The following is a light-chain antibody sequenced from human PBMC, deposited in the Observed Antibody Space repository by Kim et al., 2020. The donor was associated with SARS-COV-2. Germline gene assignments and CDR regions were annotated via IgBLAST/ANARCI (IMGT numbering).Light chain of an antibody. CDR3: QQSNNWPPLT. Sequence: EIVMTQSPAPLSVSPGETATLSCRASQSVSTKLAWYQHKPGQAPRLLIYGASTRAIGIPARFSGSGSGTEFTLTISSLQSEDSAVYYCQQSNNWPPLTFGGGTKVEI. CDR1: QSVSTK. J-gene: IGKJ4*01. CDR2: GAS. V-gene: IGKV3-15*01.